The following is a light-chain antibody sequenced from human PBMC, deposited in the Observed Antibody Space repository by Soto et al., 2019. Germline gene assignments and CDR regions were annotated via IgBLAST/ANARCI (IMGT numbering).Light chain of an antibody. CDR3: QQYGSSPQT. J-gene: IGKJ1*01. CDR1: PSVGSF. V-gene: IGKV3-20*01. CDR2: DAS. Sequence: EIVLTQSPATLSLSPAERATLSCRTSPSVGSFLAWYQQKPGQAPRLLIYDASNRATGIPARFSGSGSGTDFTLTISRLEPEDFAVYYCQQYGSSPQTFGQGTKVDIK.